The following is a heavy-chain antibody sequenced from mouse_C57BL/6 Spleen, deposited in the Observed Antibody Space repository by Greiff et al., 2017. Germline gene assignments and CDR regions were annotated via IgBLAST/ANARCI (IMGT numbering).Heavy chain of an antibody. D-gene: IGHD1-1*01. Sequence: EVQVVESGGALVKPGGSLKLSCAASGFTFSDYGMHWVRQAPEKGLEWVAYISSGSSTIYYADTVKGRFTISRDNAKNTLFLQMTSLRSEDTAMYYCAKNYYGSSYWYFDVWGTGTTVTVSS. CDR2: ISSGSSTI. CDR3: AKNYYGSSYWYFDV. CDR1: GFTFSDYG. V-gene: IGHV5-17*01. J-gene: IGHJ1*03.